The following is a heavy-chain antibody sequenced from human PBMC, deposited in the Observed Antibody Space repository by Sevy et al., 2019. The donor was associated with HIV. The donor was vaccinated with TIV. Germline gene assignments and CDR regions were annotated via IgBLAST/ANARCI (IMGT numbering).Heavy chain of an antibody. CDR2: IYYSGST. CDR1: GGSISSSSYY. J-gene: IGHJ6*02. V-gene: IGHV4-39*01. Sequence: SETLSLTCTVSGGSISSSSYYWGWIRQPPGKGLEWIGSIYYSGSTYYNPSLKSRVTISVDTSKNQFSLKLSSVTAADTAVYYCARHGGPIAAAEYYYYYGMDVWGQGTTVTVSS. CDR3: ARHGGPIAAAEYYYYYGMDV. D-gene: IGHD6-13*01.